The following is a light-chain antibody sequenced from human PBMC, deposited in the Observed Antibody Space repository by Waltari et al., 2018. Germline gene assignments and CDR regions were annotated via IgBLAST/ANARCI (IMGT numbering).Light chain of an antibody. V-gene: IGKV1-5*03. J-gene: IGKJ4*01. CDR2: KAS. Sequence: DIQMTQSPSTLSASVGDRVTIACRASQSISSWLAWYQQKPGKAPKLLIYKASSLESGVPSRCSGSGSETEFTLTISSLQPDDFATYCCQQYNSYSLTFGGGTKVEI. CDR1: QSISSW. CDR3: QQYNSYSLT.